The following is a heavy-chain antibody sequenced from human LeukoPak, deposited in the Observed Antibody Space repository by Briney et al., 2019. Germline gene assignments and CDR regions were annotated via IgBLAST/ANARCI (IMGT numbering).Heavy chain of an antibody. Sequence: ASVKVSCKASGYTFTGYYMHWVRQAPGQGLEWMGRINPNSGGTNYAQNFQGRVTITADESTSTAYMELSSLRSEDTAVYYCARSSRGHFHYYYYGMDVWGQGTTVTVSS. D-gene: IGHD6-25*01. CDR1: GYTFTGYY. V-gene: IGHV1-2*06. CDR3: ARSSRGHFHYYYYGMDV. J-gene: IGHJ6*02. CDR2: INPNSGGT.